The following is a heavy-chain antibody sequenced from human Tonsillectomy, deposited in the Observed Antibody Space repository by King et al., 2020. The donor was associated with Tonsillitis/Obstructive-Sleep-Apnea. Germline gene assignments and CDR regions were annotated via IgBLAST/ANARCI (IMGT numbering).Heavy chain of an antibody. CDR3: ARVDCTTTNCPDF. V-gene: IGHV3-66*01. D-gene: IGHD2-8*01. CDR1: EFTVSSTY. J-gene: IGHJ4*02. CDR2: IYSGGST. Sequence: VQLVESGGGLVQPGGSLRLSCAASEFTVSSTYMSCVRQAPGKGLEWVSVIYSGGSTYYADSAKGRFNISRDNSKNTLYLEMNSLRAEDTAIYYCARVDCTTTNCPDFWGQGTLVTVSS.